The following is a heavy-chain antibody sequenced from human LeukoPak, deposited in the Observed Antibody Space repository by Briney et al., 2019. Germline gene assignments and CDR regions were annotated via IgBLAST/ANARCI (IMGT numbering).Heavy chain of an antibody. Sequence: PSETLSLTCTVSGDSISSSSYYWGWIRQPPGKGLEWIGSIYYSGSTYYNPSLKSRVTISVDTSKNQFSLKLSSVTAADTAVYYCARPYCSSTSCYPGSNWFDPWGQGTLVTVSS. V-gene: IGHV4-39*01. J-gene: IGHJ5*02. CDR2: IYYSGST. CDR1: GDSISSSSYY. CDR3: ARPYCSSTSCYPGSNWFDP. D-gene: IGHD2-2*01.